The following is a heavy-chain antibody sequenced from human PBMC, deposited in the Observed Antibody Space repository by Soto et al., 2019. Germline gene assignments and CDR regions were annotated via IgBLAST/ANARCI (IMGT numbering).Heavy chain of an antibody. Sequence: EVLLLESGGGLVQPGGSLRLSCVASGFTFSNYGFTWVRQVPGKGLEWVSLSGGHGDVEYADTVKGRFTISRDTPKNTVFLDMNGLRVDDTAVYFCAKCKGRLSNKCYYGMDVWGQGTTVTVS. D-gene: IGHD2-21*02. CDR1: GFTFSNYG. V-gene: IGHV3-23*01. J-gene: IGHJ6*02. CDR2: LSGGHGDV. CDR3: AKCKGRLSNKCYYGMDV.